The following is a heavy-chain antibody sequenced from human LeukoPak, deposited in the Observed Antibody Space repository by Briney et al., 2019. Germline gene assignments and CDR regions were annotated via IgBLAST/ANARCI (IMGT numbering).Heavy chain of an antibody. J-gene: IGHJ4*02. CDR2: IWYDGSNK. V-gene: IGHV3-33*01. CDR3: ATGGRSGVAFES. Sequence: GRSLRLSCAASGFTFSSYGMHWVRQAPGKGLEWVAVIWYDGSNKYYADSVMGRSTISRDKSNNTLYLQMNSLRAEDTAVYYCATGGRSGVAFESWGQGTLVTVSS. CDR1: GFTFSSYG. D-gene: IGHD2-15*01.